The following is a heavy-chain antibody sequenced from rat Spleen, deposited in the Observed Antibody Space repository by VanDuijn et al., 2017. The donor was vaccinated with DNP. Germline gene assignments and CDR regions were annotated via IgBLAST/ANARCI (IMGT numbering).Heavy chain of an antibody. D-gene: IGHD4-3*01. J-gene: IGHJ2*01. Sequence: EVQLVESGGDLVQPGRSLKLFCAASGFTFSDYYMAWVRQAPTKGLEWVAYIRYDGGGTKYADSVKGRFTISSDNAKNTLYLQMNSLRSEDMATYYCVRWNSGHFDYWGQGVMVPVSS. CDR1: GFTFSDYY. V-gene: IGHV5-22*01. CDR2: IRYDGGGT. CDR3: VRWNSGHFDY.